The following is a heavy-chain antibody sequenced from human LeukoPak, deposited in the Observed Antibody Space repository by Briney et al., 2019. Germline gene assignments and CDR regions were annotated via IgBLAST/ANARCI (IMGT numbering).Heavy chain of an antibody. D-gene: IGHD6-13*01. CDR1: GFNFDSYS. CDR2: INQDGSEK. V-gene: IGHV3-7*01. CDR3: ARDGFVGAADY. Sequence: PGGSLRLSCAASGFNFDSYSLNWVRQAPGKGPEWVANINQDGSEKHYVDSVKGRFTISRDNAKNSLFLQMNSLRVEDTAVFYCARDGFVGAADYWGQGTLVTVSS. J-gene: IGHJ4*02.